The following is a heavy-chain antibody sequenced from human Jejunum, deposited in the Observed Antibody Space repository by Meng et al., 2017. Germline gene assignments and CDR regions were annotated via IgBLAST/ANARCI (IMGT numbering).Heavy chain of an antibody. V-gene: IGHV3-23*01. CDR3: ARDARYYVGSSHIYYFDS. D-gene: IGHD3-10*02. CDR2: ITGSGHSA. Sequence: WGSLRLSCSASGFTVNNCAMTWVRQAAGNGLGWVSSITGSGHSATYEDSVKGRFTISRDSSINTLYLQMNSLRAEDTAIYSCARDARYYVGSSHIYYFDSWGQGTLVTVSS. CDR1: GFTVNNCA. J-gene: IGHJ4*02.